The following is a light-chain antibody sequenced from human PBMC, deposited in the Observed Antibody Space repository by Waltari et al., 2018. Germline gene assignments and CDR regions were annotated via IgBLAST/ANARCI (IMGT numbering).Light chain of an antibody. Sequence: DIVVTQSPLSLPVTPGETASISSRSRQSLLPRNGNNYLDWYLQKPGPSPQLLIYLGSHRASGIPDRFSGSGSGIDFTLRISRVEAEDVGVYYCMQALQTLWTFGPGTKVEIK. CDR2: LGS. CDR1: QSLLPRNGNNY. J-gene: IGKJ1*01. CDR3: MQALQTLWT. V-gene: IGKV2-28*01.